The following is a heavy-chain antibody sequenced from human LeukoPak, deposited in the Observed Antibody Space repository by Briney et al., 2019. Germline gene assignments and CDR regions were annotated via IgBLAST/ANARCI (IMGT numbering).Heavy chain of an antibody. D-gene: IGHD3-3*01. CDR3: AKANYYDFWSGYYPIDY. CDR2: ISGSGGST. J-gene: IGHJ4*02. CDR1: GFTFSSYA. V-gene: IGHV3-23*01. Sequence: GGSLRLSCAASGFTFSSYAMSWVRQAPGKGLEWVSAISGSGGSTYYADSVKGRFTISRDNSKNTLYLQMNSLRAEDKAVYYCAKANYYDFWSGYYPIDYWGKGTLVTVSS.